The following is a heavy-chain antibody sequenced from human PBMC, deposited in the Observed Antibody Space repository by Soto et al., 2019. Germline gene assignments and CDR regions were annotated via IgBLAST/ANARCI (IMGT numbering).Heavy chain of an antibody. J-gene: IGHJ4*02. D-gene: IGHD2-21*02. CDR3: ARSIVVVTALDY. CDR1: GYTFTSYA. CDR2: INAGNGNT. V-gene: IGHV1-3*05. Sequence: QVQLVQSGAEEKKPGASVKVSCKASGYTFTSYAMHWVRQAPGQRLEWMGWINAGNGNTKYSQKFQGRVTITRDPSASTAYMELSRLRSEATAVYYCARSIVVVTALDYWGQGTLVTVSS.